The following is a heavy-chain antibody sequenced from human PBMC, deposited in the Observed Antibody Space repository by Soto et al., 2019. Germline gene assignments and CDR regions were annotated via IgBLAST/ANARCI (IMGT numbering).Heavy chain of an antibody. V-gene: IGHV1-69*01. D-gene: IGHD3-16*01. Sequence: QVQLVQSGAEVKKPGSSVKVSCKASGGTFSSYAISWVRQAPEQGLEWMGGIIPIFGTANYAQKFQGRVTITAAESTSTAYMELSSLRSEDTAVYYCARDPGGGGDGYNVGAFDIWGQGTMVTVSS. J-gene: IGHJ3*02. CDR2: IIPIFGTA. CDR3: ARDPGGGGDGYNVGAFDI. CDR1: GGTFSSYA.